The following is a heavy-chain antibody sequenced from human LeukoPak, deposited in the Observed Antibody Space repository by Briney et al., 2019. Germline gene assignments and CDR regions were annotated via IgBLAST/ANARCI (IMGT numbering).Heavy chain of an antibody. V-gene: IGHV1-69*06. D-gene: IGHD2-2*01. Sequence: SVKVSCKASGGTFSSYAISWVRQAPGQGLEWMGGIIPIFGTANYAQKFQGRVTITADKSTSTAYMELSSLRSEDTAVYYCASSLPRVVVVPAALAGYMDVWGKGTTVTVSS. CDR1: GGTFSSYA. J-gene: IGHJ6*03. CDR2: IIPIFGTA. CDR3: ASSLPRVVVVPAALAGYMDV.